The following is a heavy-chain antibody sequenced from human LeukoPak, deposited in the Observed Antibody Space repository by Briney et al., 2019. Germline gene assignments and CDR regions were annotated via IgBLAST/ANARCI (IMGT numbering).Heavy chain of an antibody. CDR1: GFTFSTYW. CDR3: ARVHHSSSWGTDDC. J-gene: IGHJ4*02. Sequence: GGSLRLSCAASGFTFSTYWMTWVRQAPGKGLEWVANIKEDGSEKYYVDSVRGRFTISRDNAKYSLYLHMNSLRAEDTAVYYCARVHHSSSWGTDDCWGQGTLATVSS. D-gene: IGHD6-13*01. V-gene: IGHV3-7*01. CDR2: IKEDGSEK.